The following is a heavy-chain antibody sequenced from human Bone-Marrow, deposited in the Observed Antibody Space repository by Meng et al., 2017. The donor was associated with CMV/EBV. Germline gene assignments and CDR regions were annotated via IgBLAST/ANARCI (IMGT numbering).Heavy chain of an antibody. CDR3: ARGVGESLGWEMGY. CDR2: ISGDGRTT. J-gene: IGHJ4*02. D-gene: IGHD1-26*01. Sequence: VVCGGVLFQPGGSLRLSWAASGFAFSNYWMHWVRQGPGKGLVWVSRISGDGRTTSYADSVKGRFTISRDNAKNTLYLQMNSLGVEDTAVYYCARGVGESLGWEMGYWGQGILVTVSS. CDR1: GFAFSNYW. V-gene: IGHV3-74*01.